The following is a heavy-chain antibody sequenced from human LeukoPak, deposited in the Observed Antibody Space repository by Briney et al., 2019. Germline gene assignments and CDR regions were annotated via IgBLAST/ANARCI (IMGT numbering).Heavy chain of an antibody. J-gene: IGHJ4*02. D-gene: IGHD3-9*01. V-gene: IGHV3-7*03. CDR1: GFTFSSYW. CDR2: IKEDGSGT. CDR3: ARGCCSVSGLYFEF. Sequence: GGSLRLSCAASGFTFSSYWMSWVRQAPGKGLEWVANIKEDGSGTSYADSVKGRLTISRDNAKNSLYLQMNGLRVEDTAVYYCARGCCSVSGLYFEFWGQGSLVTVSS.